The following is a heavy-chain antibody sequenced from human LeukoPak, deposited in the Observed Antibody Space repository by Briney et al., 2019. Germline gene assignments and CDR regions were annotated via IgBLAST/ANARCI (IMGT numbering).Heavy chain of an antibody. CDR1: GGSISSYY. V-gene: IGHV4-59*01. CDR2: IYYSGGT. J-gene: IGHJ3*02. Sequence: SETLSLTCTVSGGSISSYYWSWIRQPPGKGLEWIGYIYYSGGTNYNPSLKSRVTISIDTSKNQFSLKLSSVTAADTAVYYCARGFPRVDFWSGPHAFDIWGQGTMVTVSS. D-gene: IGHD3-3*01. CDR3: ARGFPRVDFWSGPHAFDI.